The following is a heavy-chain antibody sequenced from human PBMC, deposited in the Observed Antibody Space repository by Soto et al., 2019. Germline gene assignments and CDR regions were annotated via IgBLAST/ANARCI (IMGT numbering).Heavy chain of an antibody. CDR1: GFTFSNYW. CDR3: ASARHIGP. Sequence: GGSLSLSCAASGFTFSNYWMSWVRQAPGKGLEWVANIKEDGSERNYVDSVKGRFTISRDNAENSLYLQMNSLRAEDTAVYYCASARHIGPWGQGTLVTVS. V-gene: IGHV3-7*01. CDR2: IKEDGSER. J-gene: IGHJ5*02. D-gene: IGHD2-21*01.